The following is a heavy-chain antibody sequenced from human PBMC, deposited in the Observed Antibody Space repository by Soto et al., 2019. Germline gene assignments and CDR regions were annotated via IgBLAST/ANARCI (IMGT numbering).Heavy chain of an antibody. CDR3: ARDCSSSSCYGYFQH. Sequence: GGSLRLSCAASGFTFSDYYMSWIRQAPGKGLEWVSHISGNGSTIYLADSVKGRFTISRDNAKNSLYLQMNSLRAEDTAVYYCARDCSSSSCYGYFQHWGQGTRVTVSS. CDR1: GFTFSDYY. CDR2: ISGNGSTI. D-gene: IGHD2-2*01. J-gene: IGHJ1*01. V-gene: IGHV3-11*01.